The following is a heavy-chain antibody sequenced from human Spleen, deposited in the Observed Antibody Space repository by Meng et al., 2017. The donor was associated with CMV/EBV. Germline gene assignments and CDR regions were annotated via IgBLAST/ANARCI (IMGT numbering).Heavy chain of an antibody. V-gene: IGHV3-30*02. CDR2: IRYNGSNK. Sequence: FSSCAMSWVRQAPGKGLEWVAFIRYNGSNKYYADSVKGRFTISRDNSKNTLYLQMNSLRAEDTAVYYCAKDPFYCSSTSCYPVYFDYWGQGTLVTVSS. J-gene: IGHJ4*02. CDR1: FSSCA. D-gene: IGHD2-2*01. CDR3: AKDPFYCSSTSCYPVYFDY.